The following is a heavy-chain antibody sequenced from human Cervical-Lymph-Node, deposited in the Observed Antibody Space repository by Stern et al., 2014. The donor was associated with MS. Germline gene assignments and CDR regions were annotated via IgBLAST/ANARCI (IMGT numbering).Heavy chain of an antibody. CDR1: GYPLTELS. J-gene: IGHJ6*02. CDR3: ATDRDDFRSGYSAPTKGYGLDV. V-gene: IGHV1-24*01. Sequence: QVQLVESGAEVKKPGASVKVSCKVSGYPLTELSMHWVRQAPGKGLEWMGGFAPEDGETIYAQKFQGRVTMTEDTSTDTAYMELSSLRSEDTAVYYCATDRDDFRSGYSAPTKGYGLDVWGQGTTVTVTS. CDR2: FAPEDGET. D-gene: IGHD3-3*01.